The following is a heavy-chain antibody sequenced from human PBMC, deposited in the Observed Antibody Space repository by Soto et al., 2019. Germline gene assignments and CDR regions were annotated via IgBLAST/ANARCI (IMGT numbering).Heavy chain of an antibody. V-gene: IGHV1-3*04. J-gene: IGHJ4*02. D-gene: IGHD2-21*02. CDR2: LNTGNGNT. CDR1: GYTFTSCA. CDR3: ARAVNGVTPNVWLH. Sequence: ASVKVSCKASGYTFTSCAMHWVRQAPGQRLEWMGWLNTGNGNTKYSQKFQGRVTFTSDTSANTAYMELSSLTSEDTAVYYCARAVNGVTPNVWLHWGQGTQVTVSS.